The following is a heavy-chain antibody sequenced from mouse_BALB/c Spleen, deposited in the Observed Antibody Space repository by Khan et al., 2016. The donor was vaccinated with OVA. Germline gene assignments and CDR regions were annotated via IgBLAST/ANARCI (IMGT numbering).Heavy chain of an antibody. D-gene: IGHD2-14*01. CDR1: GYIFPSYT. Sequence: QVQLQQSGAELARPGASVKMSCTASGYIFPSYTMHWIRQRPGQALDWIGHINPSNNSTNYNQIFKDKAAFIGDKTTKTAYMQLSSLTSEDSAVYYGSREGAYQRSDDCFAYWGQGTLVTVSA. CDR3: SREGAYQRSDDCFAY. V-gene: IGHV1-4*01. CDR2: INPSNNST. J-gene: IGHJ3*01.